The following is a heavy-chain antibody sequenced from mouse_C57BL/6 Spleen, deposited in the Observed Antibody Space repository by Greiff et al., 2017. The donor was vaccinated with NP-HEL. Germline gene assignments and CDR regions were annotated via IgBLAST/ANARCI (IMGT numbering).Heavy chain of an antibody. J-gene: IGHJ1*03. CDR2: ISYSGST. CDR1: GYSITSDY. V-gene: IGHV3-8*01. CDR3: ARYNTTVVAPGYFDV. Sequence: DVQLQESGPGLAKPSQTLSLTCSVTGYSITSDYWNWIRKFPGNKLEYMGYISYSGSTYYNPSLKSRISITRDTSKNQYYLQLNSVTTEDTATYYCARYNTTVVAPGYFDVWGTGTTVTVSS. D-gene: IGHD1-1*01.